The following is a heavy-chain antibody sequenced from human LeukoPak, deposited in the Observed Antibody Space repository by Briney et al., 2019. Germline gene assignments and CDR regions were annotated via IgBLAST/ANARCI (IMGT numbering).Heavy chain of an antibody. J-gene: IGHJ3*01. Sequence: PSETLSLTCTVSGGSVTSYYWNWIRQPAGKGLEWVGRIYNTGSTWYNPSLKSRVSMSIDTSKNQFSLKLHSVTAADTAVYYCAREILTIFGGRDGFDLWGPGTTVTVSS. V-gene: IGHV4-4*07. CDR3: AREILTIFGGRDGFDL. CDR2: IYNTGST. D-gene: IGHD3-3*01. CDR1: GGSVTSYY.